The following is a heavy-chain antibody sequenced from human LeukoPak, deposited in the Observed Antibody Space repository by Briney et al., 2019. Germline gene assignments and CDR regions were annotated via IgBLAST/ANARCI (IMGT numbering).Heavy chain of an antibody. CDR1: GFTVSSNY. V-gene: IGHV3-66*01. CDR2: IYSGGNT. Sequence: GGSLRLSCAASGFTVSSNYMSWVRQAPGKGLEWVSLIYSGGNTYYADSVKGRFTISTDNSKNTLYLQMNSLRAEDTAVYYCARDLLEWYFDYWGQGTLVTVSS. CDR3: ARDLLEWYFDY. D-gene: IGHD3-3*01. J-gene: IGHJ4*02.